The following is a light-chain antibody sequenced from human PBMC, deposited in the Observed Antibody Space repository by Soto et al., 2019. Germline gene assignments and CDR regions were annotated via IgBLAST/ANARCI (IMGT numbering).Light chain of an antibody. J-gene: IGKJ5*01. CDR3: QQRQYWPPIT. CDR1: QSVSSN. CDR2: GAS. V-gene: IGKV3-15*01. Sequence: IVMTQPPATLSLSPGERATLSCRASQSVSSNLAWYQQKPGQAPRLLIYGASTRATGIPARFSGSGSGTEFTLTISSLQSEDFAIYYCQQRQYWPPITFGQGTRLEIK.